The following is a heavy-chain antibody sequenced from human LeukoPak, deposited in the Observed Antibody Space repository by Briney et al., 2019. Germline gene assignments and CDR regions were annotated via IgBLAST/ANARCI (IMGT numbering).Heavy chain of an antibody. CDR3: TTVTLRPAGL. J-gene: IGHJ4*02. CDR1: GFTFSSYE. CDR2: IKSKSDGGTT. Sequence: SGGSLRLSCAASGFTFSSYEMNWVRQAPGKGLEWVGRIKSKSDGGTTDYAASVKGRFTISRDDSKNTLFLQVNSLKIEDTAVYYCTTVTLRPAGLWGQGTLVTVSS. V-gene: IGHV3-15*05. D-gene: IGHD6-13*01.